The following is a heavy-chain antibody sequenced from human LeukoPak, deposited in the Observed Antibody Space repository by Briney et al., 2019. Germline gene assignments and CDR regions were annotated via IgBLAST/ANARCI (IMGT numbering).Heavy chain of an antibody. CDR2: IIAILDTA. Sequence: ASVKVSCKASGGSFSDYSISWVRQAPGQGLEWMGRIIAILDTAHYAQKFQGRFTITADKSTTTIYMELSSLRSDDTAVYYCVRSGYDYDWFDPWGQGTLVTVSS. CDR1: GGSFSDYS. D-gene: IGHD5-12*01. CDR3: VRSGYDYDWFDP. V-gene: IGHV1-69*08. J-gene: IGHJ5*02.